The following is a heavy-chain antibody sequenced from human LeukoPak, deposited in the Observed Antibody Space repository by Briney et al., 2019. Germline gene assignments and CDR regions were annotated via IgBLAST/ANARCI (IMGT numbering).Heavy chain of an antibody. CDR1: GGSISSSSYY. CDR2: IYYSGST. J-gene: IGHJ4*02. D-gene: IGHD3-22*01. CDR3: ASGYYDSSGYQGFDY. Sequence: SETLSLTCTVSGGSISSSSYYWGWIRQPPGKGLEWIGSIYYSGSTYYNPSLKSRVTISVDTSKNQFSLKLSSVTAADTAVYYCASGYYDSSGYQGFDYWGQGTLVTVSS. V-gene: IGHV4-39*07.